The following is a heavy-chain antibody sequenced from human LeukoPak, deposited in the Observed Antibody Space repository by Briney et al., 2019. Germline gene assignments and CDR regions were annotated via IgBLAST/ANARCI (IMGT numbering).Heavy chain of an antibody. V-gene: IGHV1-2*02. D-gene: IGHD4-17*01. J-gene: IGHJ2*01. CDR3: VRGLTTVATWLYL. Sequence: ASVTVSFKASGYTFTGYLMHWVRQAPGQGLEWMGWISPNSGDTKYAQKFQGRVTMTRDTSISTAYMEVSRLRSDDTAVYYCVRGLTTVATWLYLWGRGTLVTVSS. CDR1: GYTFTGYL. CDR2: ISPNSGDT.